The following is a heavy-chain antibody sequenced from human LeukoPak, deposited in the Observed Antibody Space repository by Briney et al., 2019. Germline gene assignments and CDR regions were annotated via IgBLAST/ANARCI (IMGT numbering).Heavy chain of an antibody. CDR3: AKDRGLYGYVSMMGH. Sequence: GGSLRLSCAASGFTFSNYGMNWVRQAPGKGLEWVSAISGSGGSTYYADSVKGRFTISRDNSKNTLYLQMNSLRAEDTAVYYCAKDRGLYGYVSMMGHWGQGTLVTVSS. CDR1: GFTFSNYG. J-gene: IGHJ4*02. CDR2: ISGSGGST. V-gene: IGHV3-23*01. D-gene: IGHD3-16*01.